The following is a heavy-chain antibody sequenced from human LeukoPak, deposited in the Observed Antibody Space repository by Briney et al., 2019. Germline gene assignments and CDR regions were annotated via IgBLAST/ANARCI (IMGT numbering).Heavy chain of an antibody. Sequence: SETLSLTCTVSGGSISSGGYYWSWIRQHPGKGLGWIGYIYYSGSTYYNPSLKSRVTISVDTSKNQFSLKLSSVTAADTAVYYCARVQGPYDFWSGYYIYGGYYFDYWGQGTLVTVSS. CDR1: GGSISSGGYY. D-gene: IGHD3-3*01. V-gene: IGHV4-31*03. CDR3: ARVQGPYDFWSGYYIYGGYYFDY. CDR2: IYYSGST. J-gene: IGHJ4*02.